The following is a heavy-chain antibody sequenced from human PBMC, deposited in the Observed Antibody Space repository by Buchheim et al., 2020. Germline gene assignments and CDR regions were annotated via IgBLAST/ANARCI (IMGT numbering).Heavy chain of an antibody. CDR3: ARTPHGDILTGYYYFDY. D-gene: IGHD3-9*01. CDR2: ISSSGSTI. J-gene: IGHJ4*02. Sequence: EVQLVESGGGLVQPGGSLRLSCAASGFTFSSYEMNWVRQAPGKGLEWVSYISSSGSTIYYADSVKGRFTIYRDNAKNSLYLQMNSLRAEDTAVYYCARTPHGDILTGYYYFDYWGQGTL. CDR1: GFTFSSYE. V-gene: IGHV3-48*03.